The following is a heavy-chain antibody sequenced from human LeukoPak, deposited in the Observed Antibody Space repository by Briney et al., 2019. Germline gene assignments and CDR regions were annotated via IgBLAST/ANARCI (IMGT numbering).Heavy chain of an antibody. V-gene: IGHV3-21*01. CDR3: ARGRRDGYNYEFDY. Sequence: PGGSLRLSCAASGFTFSSYSMNWVRQAPGKGLEWVSSISSSSSYIYYADSVKGRFTISRDNAKNSLYLQMNSLRAEDTAVYYCARGRRDGYNYEFDYWGQGTLVTVSS. D-gene: IGHD5-24*01. CDR2: ISSSSSYI. J-gene: IGHJ4*02. CDR1: GFTFSSYS.